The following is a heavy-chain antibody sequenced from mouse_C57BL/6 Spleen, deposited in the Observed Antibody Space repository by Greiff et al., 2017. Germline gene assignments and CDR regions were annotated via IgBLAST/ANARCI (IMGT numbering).Heavy chain of an antibody. CDR3: ARTGADWDY. CDR1: GYTFTSYW. J-gene: IGHJ2*01. CDR2: IYPSDSET. V-gene: IGHV1-61*01. Sequence: QVQLQQPGAELVRPGSSVKLSCKASGYTFTSYWMDWVKQRPGQGLEWIGNIYPSDSETYYNQKFKDKATLTVDKSSSTAYMQLSSLTSEDSAVXFCARTGADWDYWGQGTTLTVSS. D-gene: IGHD3-3*01.